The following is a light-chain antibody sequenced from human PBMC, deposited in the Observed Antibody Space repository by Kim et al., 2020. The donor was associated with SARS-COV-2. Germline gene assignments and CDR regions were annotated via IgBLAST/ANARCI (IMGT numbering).Light chain of an antibody. V-gene: IGKV1-9*01. CDR3: QQVSSYPLT. J-gene: IGKJ4*01. Sequence: GDRVTITCRASEDIISYLAWYQQXPGKAPNLLIYAASTLLSGVPSRFSGSGSGTDFTLTINSLQPEDFATYYCQQVSSYPLTFGGGTKV. CDR2: AAS. CDR1: EDIISY.